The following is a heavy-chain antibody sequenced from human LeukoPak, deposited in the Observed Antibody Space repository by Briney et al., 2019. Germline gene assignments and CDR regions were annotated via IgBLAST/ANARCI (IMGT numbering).Heavy chain of an antibody. CDR3: AREGVHPHSFDY. Sequence: GGSLRLSGAASGFTFSDYYMSWIRQAPGKGLEWVSYISSSGSTIYYADSVKGRFTTSRDNAKNSLYLQMNSLRAEDTAVYYCAREGVHPHSFDYWGQGTLVTVSS. CDR1: GFTFSDYY. J-gene: IGHJ4*02. D-gene: IGHD2-8*01. V-gene: IGHV3-11*01. CDR2: ISSSGSTI.